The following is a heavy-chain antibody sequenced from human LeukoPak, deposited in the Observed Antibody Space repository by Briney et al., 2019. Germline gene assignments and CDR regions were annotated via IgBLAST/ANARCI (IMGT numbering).Heavy chain of an antibody. CDR1: GFTFSDYY. V-gene: IGHV3-11*01. Sequence: GGSLRLSCAASGFTFSDYYMSWIRQAPGKGLEWVSYISFGSTSIYSADSVKGRFTISRDNAKNSLYLQMTSLRADDTAVYYCARVRRDSAARFSNWFDPWGQGTLVTVSS. D-gene: IGHD6-6*01. CDR3: ARVRRDSAARFSNWFDP. J-gene: IGHJ5*02. CDR2: ISFGSTSI.